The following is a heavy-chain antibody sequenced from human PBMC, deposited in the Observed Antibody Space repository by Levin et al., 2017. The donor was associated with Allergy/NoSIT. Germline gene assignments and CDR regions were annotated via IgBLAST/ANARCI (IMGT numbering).Heavy chain of an antibody. CDR2: ISAYNGNT. V-gene: IGHV1-18*01. D-gene: IGHD3-22*01. CDR3: ARELSYYDSSGYYHYFDY. J-gene: IGHJ4*02. Sequence: ASVKVSCKASGYTFTSYGISWVRQAPGQGLEWMGWISAYNGNTNYAQKLQGRVTMTTDTSTSTAYMELRSLRSDDTAVYYCARELSYYDSSGYYHYFDYWGQGTLVTVSS. CDR1: GYTFTSYG.